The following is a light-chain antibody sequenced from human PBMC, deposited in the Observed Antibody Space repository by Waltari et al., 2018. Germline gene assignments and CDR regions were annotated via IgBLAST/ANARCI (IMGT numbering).Light chain of an antibody. CDR3: QHSSNWPLT. CDR1: QGVRSY. Sequence: EIVLTQSPATLSLSPGERATLSCRASQGVRSYLTWYQQQPGQAPRLLIYDASNRATGTAARFSGRGSGTDFTLTISRLEPEDFGVYYCQHSSNWPLTFGGGTKVEIK. J-gene: IGKJ4*01. V-gene: IGKV3-11*01. CDR2: DAS.